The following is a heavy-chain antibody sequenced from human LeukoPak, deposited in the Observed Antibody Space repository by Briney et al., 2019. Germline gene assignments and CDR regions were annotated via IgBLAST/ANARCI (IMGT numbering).Heavy chain of an antibody. V-gene: IGHV4-38-2*01. CDR3: ARGTWSSGMNMRGYYFDY. Sequence: SETLSLTCAVSGGSISGYYWGWIRQPPGKGLEWIGSIYHSGSTYYNPSLTSRVTISLDTSKNQFSLRLSSVTAADTAVYYCARGTWSSGMNMRGYYFDYWGQGALVTVSS. D-gene: IGHD3-22*01. J-gene: IGHJ4*02. CDR2: IYHSGST. CDR1: GGSISGYY.